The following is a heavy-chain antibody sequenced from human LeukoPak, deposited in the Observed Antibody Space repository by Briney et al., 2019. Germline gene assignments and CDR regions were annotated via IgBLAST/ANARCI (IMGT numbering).Heavy chain of an antibody. V-gene: IGHV3-74*01. J-gene: IGHJ4*02. CDR1: GFTFSSYW. D-gene: IGHD6-19*01. CDR3: ASSIVVPGHY. Sequence: PGGSLRLPCTASGFTFSSYWMHWVRQAPGKGLVWVSHIGGDGTTTGYADSVKGRFTISRDNAKNTLYLQMNSLRVEDTAVYYCASSIVVPGHYWGQGTLVTVSS. CDR2: IGGDGTTT.